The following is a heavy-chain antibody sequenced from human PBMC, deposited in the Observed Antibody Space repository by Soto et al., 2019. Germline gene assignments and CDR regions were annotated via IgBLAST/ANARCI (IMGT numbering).Heavy chain of an antibody. CDR3: VRDAIVLVPAARTHYYYYYYGMDV. D-gene: IGHD2-2*01. Sequence: GASVKVSCKASGYTFTSYYMHWVRQAPGQELEWMGIINPSGGSTSYAQKFQGRVTMTRDTSTSTVYMELSSLRSEDTAVYYCVRDAIVLVPAARTHYYYYYYGMDVWGQGTTVTVSS. CDR1: GYTFTSYY. V-gene: IGHV1-46*01. CDR2: INPSGGST. J-gene: IGHJ6*02.